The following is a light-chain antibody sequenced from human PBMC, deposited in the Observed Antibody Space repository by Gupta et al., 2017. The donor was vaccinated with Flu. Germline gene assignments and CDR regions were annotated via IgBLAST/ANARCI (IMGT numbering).Light chain of an antibody. V-gene: IGKV3-20*01. CDR1: KSVRRRY. CDR2: GAS. Sequence: DIFLTQSPGPLSLSPGDRATLSCLVSKSVRRRYLAWYQQKPGKAPRLLVYGASSWATGIPDRFSGCGSSTDFTLTISRLEPEDFPVYYGQQYGSSPPSGSGFNFGPGTKVDIK. CDR3: QQYGSSPPSGSGFN. J-gene: IGKJ3*01.